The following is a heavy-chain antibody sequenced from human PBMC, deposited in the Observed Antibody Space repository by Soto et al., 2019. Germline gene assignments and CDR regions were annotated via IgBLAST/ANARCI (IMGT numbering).Heavy chain of an antibody. Sequence: SVKVSCKASGGTFSNYVVKWVRQAPGQGLEWMGRIIPISGAANYAQKFQGRVTITADKSTSTSYMELSSLRSEDTAVYYCARDMTRTVVPYFDFWGQGTMVTVYS. D-gene: IGHD1-7*01. J-gene: IGHJ4*02. CDR3: ARDMTRTVVPYFDF. CDR2: IIPISGAA. CDR1: GGTFSNYV. V-gene: IGHV1-69*06.